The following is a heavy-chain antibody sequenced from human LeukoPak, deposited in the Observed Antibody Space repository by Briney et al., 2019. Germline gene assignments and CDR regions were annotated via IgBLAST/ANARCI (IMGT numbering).Heavy chain of an antibody. D-gene: IGHD2-2*01. CDR1: GFTFSSYA. CDR3: AKDGGSRNKGYCSSTSCYNWFDP. Sequence: GGSLRLSCAASGFTFSSYAMSWVRQAPGKGLEWVSAISGSGGSTYYADSVKGRFTISRDNSKNTLYLQMNSLRAEDTAVYYCAKDGGSRNKGYCSSTSCYNWFDPWGQGTLVTVSS. J-gene: IGHJ5*02. V-gene: IGHV3-23*01. CDR2: ISGSGGST.